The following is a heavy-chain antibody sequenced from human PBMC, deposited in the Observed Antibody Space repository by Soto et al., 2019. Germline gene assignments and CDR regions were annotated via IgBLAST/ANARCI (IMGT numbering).Heavy chain of an antibody. CDR1: GGSVSSGSYY. CDR3: ARAYYYDSSGFWFFGWFDP. V-gene: IGHV4-61*01. CDR2: IYYSGST. J-gene: IGHJ5*02. D-gene: IGHD3-22*01. Sequence: PSETLSLTCTVSGGSVSSGSYYWSWIRQPPGKGLEWIGYIYYSGSTNYNPSLKSRVTISVDTSKNQFSLKLSSVTAADTAVYYCARAYYYDSSGFWFFGWFDPWGQGTLVTVSS.